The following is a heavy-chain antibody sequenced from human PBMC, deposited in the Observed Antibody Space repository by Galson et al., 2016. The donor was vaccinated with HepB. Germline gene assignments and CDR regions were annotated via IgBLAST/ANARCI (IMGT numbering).Heavy chain of an antibody. Sequence: SLRLSCAASGFAFGSHWMHWDRQDLGKGLVWVSRINSDGTISNYADSGKGRFTISRDNAKNTLYLQMNSLRAEDTAVYFCVRDHSVVPTTAYNWFDPWGRGTLVTVSS. D-gene: IGHD4-23*01. CDR3: VRDHSVVPTTAYNWFDP. V-gene: IGHV3-74*01. J-gene: IGHJ5*02. CDR1: GFAFGSHW. CDR2: INSDGTIS.